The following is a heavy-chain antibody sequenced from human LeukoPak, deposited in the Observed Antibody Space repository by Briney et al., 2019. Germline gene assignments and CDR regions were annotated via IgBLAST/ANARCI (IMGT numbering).Heavy chain of an antibody. D-gene: IGHD3-10*01. J-gene: IGHJ4*02. CDR3: ARDLPMVRGVQPDEGQN. Sequence: GTSVKVSCKASGFTFTSSAMQWVRQARGQRLEWIGWIVVGSGNTNYAQKFQERVTITRDMSTSTAYMELSSLRSEDTAVYYCARDLPMVRGVQPDEGQNWGQGTLVTVSS. CDR2: IVVGSGNT. CDR1: GFTFTSSA. V-gene: IGHV1-58*02.